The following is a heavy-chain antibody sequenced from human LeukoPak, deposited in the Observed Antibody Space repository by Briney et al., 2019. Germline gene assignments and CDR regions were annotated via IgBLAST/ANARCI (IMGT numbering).Heavy chain of an antibody. V-gene: IGHV4-39*07. CDR3: ARAQIAVAGVDY. D-gene: IGHD6-19*01. CDR1: GGSISSGDYY. Sequence: SETQSLTCTVSGGSISSGDYYWSWIRQPPGKGLEWIGEINHSGSTNYNPSLKSRVTISVDTSKNQFSLKLSSVTAADTAVYYCARAQIAVAGVDYWGQGTLVTVSS. J-gene: IGHJ4*02. CDR2: INHSGST.